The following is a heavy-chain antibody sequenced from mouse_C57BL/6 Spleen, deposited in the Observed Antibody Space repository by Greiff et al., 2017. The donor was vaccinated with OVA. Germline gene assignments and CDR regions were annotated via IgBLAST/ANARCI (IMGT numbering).Heavy chain of an antibody. Sequence: EVKLQESGEGLVKPGGSLKLSCAASGFTFSSYAMSWVRQTPEKRLEWVAYISSGGDYIYYADTVKGRFTISRDNARNTLYLQMSSLKSEDTAMYYCTRDRGSSGYPMDYWGQGTSVTVSS. D-gene: IGHD3-2*02. V-gene: IGHV5-9-1*02. J-gene: IGHJ4*01. CDR3: TRDRGSSGYPMDY. CDR2: ISSGGDYI. CDR1: GFTFSSYA.